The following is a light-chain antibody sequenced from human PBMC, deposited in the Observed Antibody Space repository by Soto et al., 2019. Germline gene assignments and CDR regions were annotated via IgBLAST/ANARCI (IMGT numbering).Light chain of an antibody. V-gene: IGKV1-39*01. J-gene: IGKJ1*01. CDR2: AAS. CDR1: QSISGN. CDR3: HKSYSAPWT. Sequence: DIQLTQSPSSLSEFVGDRVTITCRASQSISGNLNWYQQKPGKAPNLLIYAASSLQSGVPSRFSGSASGTDFTLTISSLQPEEFATYYCHKSYSAPWTVGQGTKVDIK.